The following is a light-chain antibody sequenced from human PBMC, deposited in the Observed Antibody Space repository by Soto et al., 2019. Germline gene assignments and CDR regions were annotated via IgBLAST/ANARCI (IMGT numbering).Light chain of an antibody. V-gene: IGKV3-20*01. CDR3: PQYHSPPRP. Sequence: EIVLTQSPGTLSLSPGERVTLSCRASQSISSSHLAWYQQRPGQAPRLLIYDASNRATRISDRATASGSWTDLTLTITRLDPADFAAYYCPQYHSPPRPFGQQT. CDR1: QSISSSH. CDR2: DAS. J-gene: IGKJ1*01.